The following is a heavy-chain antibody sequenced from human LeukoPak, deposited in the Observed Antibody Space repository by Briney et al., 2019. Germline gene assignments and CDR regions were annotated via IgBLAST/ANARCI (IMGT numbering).Heavy chain of an antibody. CDR1: GGSISSSGSY. CDR3: ARGRGTGTNTGALDS. CDR2: IYYSGST. Sequence: PSETLSLTCTVSGGSISSSGSYWGWIRQHPGKGLEWIGYIYYSGSTYYNPSLKSRLSISLDTSKNQFSLKLSSVTAADTAVYYCARGRGTGTNTGALDSWGQGTLVAVSS. V-gene: IGHV4-31*03. J-gene: IGHJ4*02. D-gene: IGHD7-27*01.